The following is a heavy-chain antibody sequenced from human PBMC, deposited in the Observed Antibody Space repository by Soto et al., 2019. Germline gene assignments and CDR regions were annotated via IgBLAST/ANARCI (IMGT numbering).Heavy chain of an antibody. J-gene: IGHJ6*03. D-gene: IGHD3-10*01. V-gene: IGHV4-39*01. Sequence: QLQLQESGPGLVKPSETLSLTCTVSGDSISNNNFYWGWIRQPPGKGLEWIGTIYYSGSTYYNPSVKSRVTISVDTSNNHLSLKLSSVTAADTAVYYCARHYGYYSYYMDVWTKGTTVTVSS. CDR2: IYYSGST. CDR3: ARHYGYYSYYMDV. CDR1: GDSISNNNFY.